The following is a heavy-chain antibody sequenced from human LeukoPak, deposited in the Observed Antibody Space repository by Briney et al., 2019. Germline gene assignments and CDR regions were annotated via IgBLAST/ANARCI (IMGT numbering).Heavy chain of an antibody. V-gene: IGHV3-21*01. Sequence: GGSLRLSCAASGFTFSSYSMNWVRQAPGKGLEWVSSISSSSSYIYYADSVKGRFTISRDNAENSLYLQMNSLRAEDTAVYYCARGSTSWYYFDYWGQGSLVTVSS. J-gene: IGHJ4*02. D-gene: IGHD2-2*01. CDR3: ARGSTSWYYFDY. CDR2: ISSSSSYI. CDR1: GFTFSSYS.